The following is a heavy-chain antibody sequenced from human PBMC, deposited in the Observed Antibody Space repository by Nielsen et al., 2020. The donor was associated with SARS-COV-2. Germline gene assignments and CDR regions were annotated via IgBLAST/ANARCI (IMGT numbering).Heavy chain of an antibody. Sequence: ASVKVSCKASGYTFTSYYMHWVRQAPGQGLEWMGIINPSGGSTSYAQKFQGRVTITADKSTSTAYMELSSLRSEDTAVYYCARAPSITIFGVVIIPWYFDYWGQGTLVTVSS. CDR3: ARAPSITIFGVVIIPWYFDY. CDR2: INPSGGST. V-gene: IGHV1-46*01. D-gene: IGHD3-3*01. J-gene: IGHJ4*02. CDR1: GYTFTSYY.